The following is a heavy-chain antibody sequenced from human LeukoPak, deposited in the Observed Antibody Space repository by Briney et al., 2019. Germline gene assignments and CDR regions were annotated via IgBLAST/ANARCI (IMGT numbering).Heavy chain of an antibody. J-gene: IGHJ4*02. D-gene: IGHD2-15*01. Sequence: PGGSLRLSCAASGFTFSSYGMPWVRQAPGKGLEWVAIIWYDGSNKYYADSVKGRFTISRDNSKNTLYLQMNSLRAEDTAVYYCARDGGGYCSGGSCLPFDYWGQGTLVTVSS. CDR3: ARDGGGYCSGGSCLPFDY. V-gene: IGHV3-33*01. CDR1: GFTFSSYG. CDR2: IWYDGSNK.